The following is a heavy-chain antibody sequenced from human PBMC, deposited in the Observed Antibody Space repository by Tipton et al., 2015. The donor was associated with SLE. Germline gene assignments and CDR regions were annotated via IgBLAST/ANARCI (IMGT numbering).Heavy chain of an antibody. Sequence: SLGLSCAASGFTFSSYSMNWVRQAPGKGLEWVSSISSSSSYIYYTDSVKGRFTTSRDNAKNSLYLQMSSLRAEDTAVYYCARDRGYTGYDPPGYFDYWGQGTLVTVSS. D-gene: IGHD5-12*01. CDR3: ARDRGYTGYDPPGYFDY. V-gene: IGHV3-21*01. CDR2: ISSSSSYI. CDR1: GFTFSSYS. J-gene: IGHJ4*02.